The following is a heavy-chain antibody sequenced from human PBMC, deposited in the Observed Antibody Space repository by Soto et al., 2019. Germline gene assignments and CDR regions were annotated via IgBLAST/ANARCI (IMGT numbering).Heavy chain of an antibody. CDR3: AKGGSSYYFDY. Sequence: EVQLLESGGGLVQPGGSLRLSCAASGFTFSSYAMSWVRQAPGKGLEWVSVISSSGGSTYYADSVKGRFTISRDNSKNTLYPQMNSLRAEDTAVYYCAKGGSSYYFDYWGQGTLVTVSS. CDR1: GFTFSSYA. CDR2: ISSSGGST. J-gene: IGHJ4*02. D-gene: IGHD2-15*01. V-gene: IGHV3-23*01.